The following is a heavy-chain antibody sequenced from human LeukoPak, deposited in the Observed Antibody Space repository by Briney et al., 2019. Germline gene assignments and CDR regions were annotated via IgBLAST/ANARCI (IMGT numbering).Heavy chain of an antibody. CDR2: MYYSGST. CDR3: ASYTDAFDI. CDR1: GGSISSSSYY. Sequence: SETLSLTCSVSGGSISSSSYYWGWIRQPPGKGLEWIGSMYYSGSTYYNPSLKSRVTISVDTSKNQFSLRLSSVTAADTAVYYCASYTDAFDIWGQGTMVTVSS. J-gene: IGHJ3*02. V-gene: IGHV4-39*07. D-gene: IGHD3-16*01.